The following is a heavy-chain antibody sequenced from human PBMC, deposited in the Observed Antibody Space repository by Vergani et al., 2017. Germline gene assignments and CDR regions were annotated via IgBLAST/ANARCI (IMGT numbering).Heavy chain of an antibody. J-gene: IGHJ6*04. V-gene: IGHV3-73*02. CDR3: FYDFWAGYASGDV. Sequence: EVHLVESGGGLVQPGESLKLSCATSGLTFSDSAIHWVCQTSGKGWEWIGRIRDKAYNYATVYAVSVKGRFTISSDDSKKTAYLQMNGLTTEDTAVYYCFYDFWAGYASGDVWGKGTTVTVSS. CDR1: GLTFSDSA. D-gene: IGHD3/OR15-3a*01. CDR2: IRDKAYNYAT.